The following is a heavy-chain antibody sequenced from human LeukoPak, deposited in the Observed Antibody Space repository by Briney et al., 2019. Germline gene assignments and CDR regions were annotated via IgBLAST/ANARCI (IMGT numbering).Heavy chain of an antibody. CDR1: GYTLTELS. V-gene: IGHV1-24*01. CDR2: FDPEDGET. J-gene: IGHJ3*02. CDR3: ATQQWPPRSGRDAFDI. Sequence: GASVKVSCKVSGYTLTELSMHWVRQAPGKGLEWMGGFDPEDGETIYAQKFQGRVTMTEDTSTDTAYMELSSLRSEDTAVYYCATQQWPPRSGRDAFDIWGQGTMVTVSS. D-gene: IGHD6-19*01.